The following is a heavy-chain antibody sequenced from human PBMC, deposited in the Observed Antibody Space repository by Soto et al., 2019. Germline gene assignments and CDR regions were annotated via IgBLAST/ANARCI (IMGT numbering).Heavy chain of an antibody. Sequence: ASVKVSCKASGYTFTSYGISWVRQAPGQGLEWMGWISAYNGNTDYAQKLQGRVTMTTDTSTSTAYMELRSLRSDDTAVYYCARDATYYDYIWGPKNLGYFDYWG. CDR2: ISAYNGNT. CDR3: ARDATYYDYIWGPKNLGYFDY. J-gene: IGHJ4*03. V-gene: IGHV1-18*01. D-gene: IGHD3-16*01. CDR1: GYTFTSYG.